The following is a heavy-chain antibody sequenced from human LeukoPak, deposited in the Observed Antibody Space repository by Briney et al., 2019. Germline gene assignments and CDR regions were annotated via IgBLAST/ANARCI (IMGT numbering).Heavy chain of an antibody. V-gene: IGHV4-34*01. J-gene: IGHJ4*02. CDR3: ARGWRKSSGWYGRDY. CDR1: GGFFSCYY. D-gene: IGHD6-19*01. CDR2: INHNGST. Sequence: SETLSLTSALYGGFFSCYYWSWIRQPPGKGLEWIGEINHNGSTNYNPSLKSRVTISVDTSKNQFSLKLSSVTAADTAVYYCARGWRKSSGWYGRDYWGQGNLVTV.